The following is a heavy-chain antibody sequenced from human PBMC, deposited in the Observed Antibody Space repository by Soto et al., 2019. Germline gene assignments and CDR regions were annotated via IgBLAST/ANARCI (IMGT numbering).Heavy chain of an antibody. CDR2: ISGSGGST. CDR1: GFTFSSYA. Sequence: GGSLRLSCAASGFTFSSYAMSWVRQAPGKGLEWVSAISGSGGSTYYADSVKGRFTISRDNSKNTLYLQMNSLRAEDTAVYYCAKDIDRSPYYYYGMDVWGQGTTVTVSS. D-gene: IGHD3-16*02. V-gene: IGHV3-23*01. CDR3: AKDIDRSPYYYYGMDV. J-gene: IGHJ6*02.